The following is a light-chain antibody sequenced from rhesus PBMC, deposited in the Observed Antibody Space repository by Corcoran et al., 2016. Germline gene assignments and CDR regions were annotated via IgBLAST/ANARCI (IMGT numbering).Light chain of an antibody. CDR3: CSYAGSYTFV. V-gene: IGLV1-81*01. CDR1: SSNIGSND. CDR2: YSN. Sequence: QSVLTQPPSASGAPGQSVTISCSGSSSNIGSNDVYWYQQLPGTAPKLLISYSNQRPSGVPDRISGSKSGTAASLTIAGLQAEDEADYYCCSYAGSYTFVFGSGTKLTVL. J-gene: IGLJ6*01.